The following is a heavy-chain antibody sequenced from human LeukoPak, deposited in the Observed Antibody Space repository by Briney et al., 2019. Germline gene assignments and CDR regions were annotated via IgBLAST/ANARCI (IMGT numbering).Heavy chain of an antibody. Sequence: PSETLSLTCAVYGVSFSGYYWSWIRQPPGKGLEWIGEINHSGSTNYNPSLKSRVTISVDTSKNQSSLKLSSVPAADTAVYYCARAYDITYDYWGQGTLVTVSS. CDR1: GVSFSGYY. CDR2: INHSGST. V-gene: IGHV4-34*01. D-gene: IGHD3-9*01. J-gene: IGHJ4*02. CDR3: ARAYDITYDY.